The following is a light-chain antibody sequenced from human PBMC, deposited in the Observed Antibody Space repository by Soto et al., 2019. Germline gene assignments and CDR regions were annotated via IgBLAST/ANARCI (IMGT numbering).Light chain of an antibody. CDR3: SSHTTSNTRV. J-gene: IGLJ1*01. Sequence: QSVLTQPASVSGSPGQSIAISCTGTSSDVGAYGFVSWYQQHPDKAPKLLIYEVSNRPSGVSDRFSGSKSVNTATLTISGLQAEDEADYYCSSHTTSNTRVFGTGTKVTVL. CDR1: SSDVGAYGF. CDR2: EVS. V-gene: IGLV2-14*03.